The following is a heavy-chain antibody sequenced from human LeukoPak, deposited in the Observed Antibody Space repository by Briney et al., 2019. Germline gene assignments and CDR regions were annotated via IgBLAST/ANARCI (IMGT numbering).Heavy chain of an antibody. Sequence: SETLSLTCAVYGGSFSVYYWSWIRQPPGKGLEWIGEINHSGSTNYNPSLKSRVTISVDTSKNQFSLKLSSVTAADTAVYYCAGRLGIVVPAATGMDVWGQGTTVTVSS. CDR2: INHSGST. CDR1: GGSFSVYY. V-gene: IGHV4-34*01. J-gene: IGHJ6*02. CDR3: AGRLGIVVPAATGMDV. D-gene: IGHD2-2*01.